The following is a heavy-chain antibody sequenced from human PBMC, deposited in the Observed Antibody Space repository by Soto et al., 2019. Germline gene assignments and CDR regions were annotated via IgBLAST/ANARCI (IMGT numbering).Heavy chain of an antibody. J-gene: IGHJ4*02. Sequence: GGSLRLSCAASGFTFDDYAMHWVRQAPGKGLEWVSGISWNSGSIGYADSVKGRFTISRDNAKNSLYLQMNSLRAEDTALYYCAKAACSSTSCYQDYWGQGTLVTVSS. D-gene: IGHD2-2*01. V-gene: IGHV3-9*01. CDR3: AKAACSSTSCYQDY. CDR2: ISWNSGSI. CDR1: GFTFDDYA.